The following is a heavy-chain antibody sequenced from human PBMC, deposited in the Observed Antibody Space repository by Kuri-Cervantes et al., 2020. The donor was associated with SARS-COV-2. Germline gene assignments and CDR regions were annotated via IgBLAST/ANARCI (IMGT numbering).Heavy chain of an antibody. CDR1: GFTFSNAW. V-gene: IGHV3-15*01. J-gene: IGHJ4*02. CDR2: IKSKTDGGTT. D-gene: IGHD3-3*01. Sequence: LSLTCAASGFTFSNAWMSWVRQAPGKGLEWVGRIKSKTDGGTTDYAAPVKGRFTISRDDSKNTLYLQMNSLKTEDTAVYYCTRDDFWSGYYTEWGQGTLVTVSS. CDR3: TRDDFWSGYYTE.